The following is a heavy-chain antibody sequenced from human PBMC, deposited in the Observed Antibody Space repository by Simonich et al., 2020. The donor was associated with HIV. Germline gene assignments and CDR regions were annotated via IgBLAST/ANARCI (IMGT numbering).Heavy chain of an antibody. CDR3: TKGSSSEY. V-gene: IGHV3-49*04. CDR1: GFTFGDYA. J-gene: IGHJ4*02. CDR2: IRTKPDGGTT. D-gene: IGHD2-2*01. Sequence: EVHLVESGGGLVQPGRSLRLSCTASGFTFGDYAMSWVRQAPGKGLDWVGFIRTKPDGGTTEYAASVKGRFVISRDDSKSISYLQMNSLKTEDTAVYYCTKGSSSEYWGQGTLVTVSS.